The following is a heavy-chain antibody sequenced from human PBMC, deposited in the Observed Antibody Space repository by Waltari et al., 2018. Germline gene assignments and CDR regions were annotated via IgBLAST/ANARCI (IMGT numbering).Heavy chain of an antibody. J-gene: IGHJ4*02. CDR1: GGSISSSSYY. V-gene: IGHV4-39*07. CDR3: AVGGDGYVADY. D-gene: IGHD5-12*01. Sequence: QVQLQESGPGLVKPSETLSLTCTVSGGSISSSSYYWGWIRQPPGKGLEWIGSIYYSGSTYYNPSLKSRVTISVDTSKNQFSLKLSSVTAADTAVYYCAVGGDGYVADYWGQGTLVTVSS. CDR2: IYYSGST.